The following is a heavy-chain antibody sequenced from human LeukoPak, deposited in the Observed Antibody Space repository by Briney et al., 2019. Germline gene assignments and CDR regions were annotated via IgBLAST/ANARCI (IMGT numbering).Heavy chain of an antibody. V-gene: IGHV3-48*03. CDR3: ASGLYSRAGFDY. J-gene: IGHJ4*02. CDR1: GFTFSSYE. CDR2: ISSSGSTI. D-gene: IGHD6-13*01. Sequence: GGSLRLSCAASGFTFSSYEMNWVRQAPGKGLEWVSYISSSGSTIYYADSVKGRFTISRDNAKNSLYLQMNSLRAEDTAVYYCASGLYSRAGFDYWGQGTLVTVSS.